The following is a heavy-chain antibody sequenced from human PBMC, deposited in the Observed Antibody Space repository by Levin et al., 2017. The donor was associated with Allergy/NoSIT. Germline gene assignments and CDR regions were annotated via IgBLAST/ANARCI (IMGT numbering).Heavy chain of an antibody. V-gene: IGHV3-23*01. D-gene: IGHD3/OR15-3a*01. J-gene: IGHJ4*02. CDR1: GFTFSNYA. CDR3: AKELGLGLPYDY. CDR2: VSRGGDET. Sequence: GESLKISCEASGFTFSNYAMSWVRQAPGKGPEWVSAVSRGGDETFYTDSVRGRFSISRDNSKSTMYLQMNSLRAEDTALYYCAKELGLGLPYDYWGQGTLVTVSS.